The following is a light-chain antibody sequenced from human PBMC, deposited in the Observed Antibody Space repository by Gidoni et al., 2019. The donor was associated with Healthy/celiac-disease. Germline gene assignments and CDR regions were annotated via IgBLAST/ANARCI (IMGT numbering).Light chain of an antibody. CDR1: QSVSSY. Sequence: EIVLTQSPATLSLSPGERATLSCRASQSVSSYLAWYQQKPGQAPRLLIYDASNRATGIPARFSGSGSGTDFTLTISSLEPEDFAVYYCQPRSNWPPTFGQXTKVEIK. V-gene: IGKV3-11*01. CDR3: QPRSNWPPT. J-gene: IGKJ1*01. CDR2: DAS.